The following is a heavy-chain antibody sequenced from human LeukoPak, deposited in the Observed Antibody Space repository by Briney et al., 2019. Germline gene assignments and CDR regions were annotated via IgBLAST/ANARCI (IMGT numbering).Heavy chain of an antibody. J-gene: IGHJ5*02. CDR3: ARDDRTGSWSWFDP. V-gene: IGHV1-18*01. D-gene: IGHD6-13*01. Sequence: ASVKVSCKASGYTFTTYGISGVRQAPGQGLEWMGWISAYNGNTNYAQNFQGRVTMTTDTSTSTAYMELRSLRSDDTAVYYCARDDRTGSWSWFDPWGQGTLVIVSS. CDR2: ISAYNGNT. CDR1: GYTFTTYG.